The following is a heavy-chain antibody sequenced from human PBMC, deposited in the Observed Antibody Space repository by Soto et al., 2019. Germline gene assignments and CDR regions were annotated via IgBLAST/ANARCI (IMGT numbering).Heavy chain of an antibody. J-gene: IGHJ1*01. Sequence: EVQLLESGGAFVKPGESLRLPWAASGLPSSLSARSGVGQAPGGGLGWASSIGGGGGSTEYAESVKGRFTISRDNSKDTVHLQMNSLRAEDTAIYYCAKGPEYDILTGCDHWGQGALVSVSS. CDR2: IGGGGGST. V-gene: IGHV3-23*01. CDR3: AKGPEYDILTGCDH. D-gene: IGHD3-9*01. CDR1: GLPSSLSA.